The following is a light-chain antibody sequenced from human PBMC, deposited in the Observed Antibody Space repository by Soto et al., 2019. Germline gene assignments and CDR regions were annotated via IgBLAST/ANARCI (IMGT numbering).Light chain of an antibody. J-gene: IGKJ1*01. CDR2: GAS. Sequence: ARQSVSSSYLAWYQQNPGRAPRLLICGASNRATGIPARCSGSGSGTDFTLIISILQAEDVVVYCCQQCSYRPWTFGEGTKVDIK. CDR1: QSVSSSY. V-gene: IGKV3D-7*01. CDR3: QQCSYRPWT.